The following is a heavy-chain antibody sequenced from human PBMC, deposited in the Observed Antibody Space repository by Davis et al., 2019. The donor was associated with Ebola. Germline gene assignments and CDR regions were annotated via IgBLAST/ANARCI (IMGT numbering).Heavy chain of an antibody. V-gene: IGHV4-61*08. CDR1: GGFVSSGGYS. J-gene: IGHJ4*02. Sequence: MPSETLSLTCGVSGGFVSSGGYSWSWIRQPPGKGLEWIGYLHYSGSTNYNPSLKSRVTMSVDTSKNEYSLNLIAVSAADTAVYFCARARGSSWGSYYFEYWGQGTIITVSS. CDR2: LHYSGST. CDR3: ARARGSSWGSYYFEY. D-gene: IGHD3-16*01.